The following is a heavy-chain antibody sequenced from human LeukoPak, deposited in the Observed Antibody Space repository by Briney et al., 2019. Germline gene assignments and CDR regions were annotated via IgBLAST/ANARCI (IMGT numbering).Heavy chain of an antibody. CDR1: GYALTELS. V-gene: IGHV1-24*01. J-gene: IGHJ2*01. D-gene: IGHD1-26*01. Sequence: ASVKVSCKVAGYALTELSMHWVRQAPGKGLEWMGRFDPEDGETIYAQKFQGRVTMTEDTSTDTAYMELSSLRSEDTAVYYCATRAEPGSYLYWYFGLWGRRTLVTVSS. CDR3: ATRAEPGSYLYWYFGL. CDR2: FDPEDGET.